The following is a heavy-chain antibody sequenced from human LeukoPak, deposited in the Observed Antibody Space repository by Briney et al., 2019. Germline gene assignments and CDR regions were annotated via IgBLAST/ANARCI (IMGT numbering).Heavy chain of an antibody. V-gene: IGHV3-23*01. J-gene: IGHJ4*02. CDR1: GFTLRSYA. CDR2: ISGSGSST. D-gene: IGHD2/OR15-2a*01. Sequence: PGGSLRLSCAAPGFTLRSYAMSWVRQAPGKGLEWVSAISGSGSSTSYADSVKGRFTISSDNSKNTLYLQMSNLRAEDTAVYYCARNIDYYFDYWDQGTLVTVSS. CDR3: ARNIDYYFDY.